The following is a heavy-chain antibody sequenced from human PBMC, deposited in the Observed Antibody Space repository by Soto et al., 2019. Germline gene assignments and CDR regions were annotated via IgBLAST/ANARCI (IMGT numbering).Heavy chain of an antibody. Sequence: QVQLVQSGAEVKKPGSSVKVSCKASGGTFSSYTISWVRQAPGQGLEWMGRIIPILGIANYAQKFQGRVTITADKSTSTAYMELSSLRSEDTAVYYCARSYARYTPFDPWGQGTLVTVSS. CDR3: ARSYARYTPFDP. CDR2: IIPILGIA. D-gene: IGHD2-8*01. CDR1: GGTFSSYT. J-gene: IGHJ5*02. V-gene: IGHV1-69*02.